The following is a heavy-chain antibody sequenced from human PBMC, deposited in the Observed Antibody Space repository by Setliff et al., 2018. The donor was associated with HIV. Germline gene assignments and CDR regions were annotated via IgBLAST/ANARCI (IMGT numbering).Heavy chain of an antibody. D-gene: IGHD3-10*02. Sequence: GSLRLSCAASEFIFSRYAIYWVRQAPGKGLEWVAVISSDGSDKYYADSVKGRFTISRDNSKDTLYLQMNSLRAEDTAVYYCARDRFPQSNIFGAWYFDLWGRGTLVTVS. CDR2: ISSDGSDK. J-gene: IGHJ2*01. CDR3: ARDRFPQSNIFGAWYFDL. CDR1: EFIFSRYA. V-gene: IGHV3-30*01.